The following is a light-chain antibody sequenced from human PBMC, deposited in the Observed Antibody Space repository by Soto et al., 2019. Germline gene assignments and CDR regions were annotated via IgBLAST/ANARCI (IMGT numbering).Light chain of an antibody. CDR1: QSLNSW. CDR2: KAS. V-gene: IGKV1-5*03. Sequence: DIQMTQSPSTLSASVGDRVTITCRASQSLNSWLAWYQQRPGKAPKLLISKASNLGSGVPSRFSGSGSGTEFTLTISSLQPDDFATYYCQHSRTFGQGTKVEIK. J-gene: IGKJ1*01. CDR3: QHSRT.